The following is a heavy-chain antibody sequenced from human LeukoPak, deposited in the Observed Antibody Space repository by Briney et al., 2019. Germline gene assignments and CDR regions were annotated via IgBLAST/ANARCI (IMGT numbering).Heavy chain of an antibody. J-gene: IGHJ6*03. CDR1: GYTFTDRH. V-gene: IGHV1-69-2*01. D-gene: IGHD6-19*01. Sequence: ASVKVSCKASGYTFTDRHMHWVHQVPGTGLQWMGLIDPENGDTIYAEKFQDRVTITTDPSTDTIYMELGSLRSDDTAVYYCATRRSTGWPYYYYYMDVWGKGTTVIVSS. CDR3: ATRRSTGWPYYYYYMDV. CDR2: IDPENGDT.